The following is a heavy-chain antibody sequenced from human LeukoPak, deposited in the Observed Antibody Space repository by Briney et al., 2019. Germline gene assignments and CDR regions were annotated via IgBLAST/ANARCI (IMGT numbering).Heavy chain of an antibody. CDR1: GYTFTSYA. V-gene: IGHV7-4-1*02. CDR2: INTNTGNP. CDR3: ARAGGSYYSFYGMDV. J-gene: IGHJ6*02. Sequence: ASVKVSCKASGYTFTSYAMSWVRQAPGQGLEWMGWINTNTGNPTYAQGFTGRFVFSLDTSVSTAYLQISSLKAEDTAVYYYARAGGSYYSFYGMDVWGQGTTVTVSS. D-gene: IGHD1-26*01.